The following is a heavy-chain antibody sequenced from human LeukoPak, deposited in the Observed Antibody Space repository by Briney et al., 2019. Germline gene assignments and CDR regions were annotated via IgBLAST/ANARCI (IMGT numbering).Heavy chain of an antibody. CDR3: ARSAAAGLWKYNWFDP. V-gene: IGHV1-69*05. J-gene: IGHJ5*02. Sequence: ASVKVSCKASGGTFSSYAISWVRQAPGQGLEWMGGIIPIFGTANYAQKFQGRVTITTDESTSTAYMKLSSLRSEDTAVYYCARSAAAGLWKYNWFDPWGQGTLVTVSS. D-gene: IGHD6-13*01. CDR1: GGTFSSYA. CDR2: IIPIFGTA.